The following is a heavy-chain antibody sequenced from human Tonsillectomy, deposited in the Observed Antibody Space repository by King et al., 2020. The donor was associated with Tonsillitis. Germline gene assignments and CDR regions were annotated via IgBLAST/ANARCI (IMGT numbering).Heavy chain of an antibody. CDR1: GFTFSDYG. CDR2: ISYDGNNK. D-gene: IGHD3-3*01. CDR3: VKHLERYNYYGMDV. J-gene: IGHJ6*02. Sequence: VQLVESGGGVVQPGRSLRLSCAASGFTFSDYGMHWVRQAPGKGLEWVAFISYDGNNKYYVDSVKGRFTISRDNSKNTLYLQMNSLRGEDTAVYYCVKHLERYNYYGMDVWGQGTTVTVSS. V-gene: IGHV3-30*18.